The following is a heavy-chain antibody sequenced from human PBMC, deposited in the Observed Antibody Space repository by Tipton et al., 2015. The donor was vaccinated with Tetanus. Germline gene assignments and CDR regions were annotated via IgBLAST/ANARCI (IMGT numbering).Heavy chain of an antibody. J-gene: IGHJ4*01. D-gene: IGHD2-15*01. V-gene: IGHV1-69*01. CDR1: GDTFSRHS. Sequence: QSGPEVKKPGSSGKVSCKASGDTFSRHSFNWVRQAPGQGLEWMAGIIPIFGSAKSAQNLQGRVNVTADESTATVYMELTGLRSDETAVYYCATFSGLAPLPWFFDSLGPGTLVPISS. CDR3: ATFSGLAPLPWFFDS. CDR2: IIPIFGSA.